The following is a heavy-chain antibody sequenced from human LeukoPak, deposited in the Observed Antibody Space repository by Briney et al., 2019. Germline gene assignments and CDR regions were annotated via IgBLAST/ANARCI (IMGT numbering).Heavy chain of an antibody. V-gene: IGHV4-39*01. CDR1: GGSISSSSYS. J-gene: IGHJ4*02. Sequence: SETLSLTCTVSGGSISSSSYSWGWIRQPPGKGLEWIGSIYYSGSTYYNPSLKSRVTISVDTSKNQFSLKLSSVTAADTAVYYCARQPSGVVAPHFDYWGQGTLVTVSS. CDR2: IYYSGST. CDR3: ARQPSGVVAPHFDY. D-gene: IGHD5-12*01.